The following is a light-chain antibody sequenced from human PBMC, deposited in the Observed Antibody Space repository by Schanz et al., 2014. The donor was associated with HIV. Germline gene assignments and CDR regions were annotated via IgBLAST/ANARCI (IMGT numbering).Light chain of an antibody. Sequence: EIVLTQSPGTLSLSPGERATLSCRASQTVSSHFLAWYQQKPGQAPRLLIYDASNRATGIPARFSGSGSGTDFTLTISSLEPEDFAVYYCQQRSNWPRVFGPGTKVEI. CDR2: DAS. CDR1: QTVSSH. J-gene: IGKJ3*01. CDR3: QQRSNWPRV. V-gene: IGKV3-11*01.